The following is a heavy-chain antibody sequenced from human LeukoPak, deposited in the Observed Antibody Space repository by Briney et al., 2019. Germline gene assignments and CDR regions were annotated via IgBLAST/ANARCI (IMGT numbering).Heavy chain of an antibody. V-gene: IGHV3-49*04. CDR1: GFGFGSYA. Sequence: GGSLRLSCTTSGFGFGSYAMSWVRQAPGKGLEWVGFIRNKGYSGTTEYAASVRGRFTISRDDSKGIVYLQMNSLRTEDTAVYYCARGSSTVSAGFYWGQGTLVTVSS. J-gene: IGHJ4*02. CDR2: IRNKGYSGTT. D-gene: IGHD6-19*01. CDR3: ARGSSTVSAGFY.